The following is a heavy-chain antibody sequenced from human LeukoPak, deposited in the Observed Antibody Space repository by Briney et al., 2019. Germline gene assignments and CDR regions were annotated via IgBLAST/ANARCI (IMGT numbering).Heavy chain of an antibody. D-gene: IGHD1-26*01. CDR2: INPNSGGP. Sequence: ASVKVSCKASGYTFTGYYMHWVRQAPGQGLEWMGWINPNSGGPNYAPKFQGRVTMARDTSISTANMELSSLRSDDTAVYYCARGGIVGDHFDYWGQGTLVTVSS. V-gene: IGHV1-2*02. CDR3: ARGGIVGDHFDY. CDR1: GYTFTGYY. J-gene: IGHJ4*02.